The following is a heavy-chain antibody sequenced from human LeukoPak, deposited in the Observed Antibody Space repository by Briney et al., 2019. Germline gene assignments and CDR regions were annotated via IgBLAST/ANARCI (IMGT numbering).Heavy chain of an antibody. CDR1: GFTFSSYD. V-gene: IGHV3-30*18. CDR3: AKANSGYEDY. Sequence: GGSLRLSGAASGFTFSSYDMHWVRQAPGKGLEWVAVMSYDGIYKYYADSVKGRFTISRDTSKNTLFLQMNSLRAEDTAVYYCAKANSGYEDYWGQGTLVTVSS. D-gene: IGHD5-12*01. J-gene: IGHJ4*02. CDR2: MSYDGIYK.